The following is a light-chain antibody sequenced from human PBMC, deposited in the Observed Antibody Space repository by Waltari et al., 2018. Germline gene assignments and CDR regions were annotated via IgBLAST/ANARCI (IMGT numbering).Light chain of an antibody. Sequence: EIVMTQSPATLSVSPGERATLSCRASQSVSSNLAWYQQKPGQAPRLLIYAASTRATGIPARFSGTVSGTEFTLTISSLQSEDFAVYYCQQYNNWPPLSFGGGTKVEIK. CDR2: AAS. CDR3: QQYNNWPPLS. CDR1: QSVSSN. V-gene: IGKV3-15*01. J-gene: IGKJ4*01.